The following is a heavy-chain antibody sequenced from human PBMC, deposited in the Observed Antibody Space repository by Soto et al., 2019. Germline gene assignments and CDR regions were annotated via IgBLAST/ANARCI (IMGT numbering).Heavy chain of an antibody. Sequence: GESLKISCAASGFTFSSYSMNWVRQAPGKGLEWVSYISSSSSTIYYADSVKGRFTISRDNAKNSLYLQMNSLRDEDTAVYYCARVLLELRSYGMDVWGQGTTVTVSS. J-gene: IGHJ6*02. CDR2: ISSSSSTI. CDR3: ARVLLELRSYGMDV. V-gene: IGHV3-48*02. CDR1: GFTFSSYS. D-gene: IGHD1-7*01.